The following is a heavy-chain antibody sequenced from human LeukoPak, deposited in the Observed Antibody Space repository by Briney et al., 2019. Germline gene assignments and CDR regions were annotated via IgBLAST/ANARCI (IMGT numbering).Heavy chain of an antibody. Sequence: PGGSLRLSCAASGFTVSSYGMHWVRQAPGKGLEWVAFIRYDGNNKYYADSVKGRFTISRDNSKNTLYLQMNSLRAEDTAVYYCAKSLNYYYDSSGSSKGGFDIWGQGTMVTVSS. CDR3: AKSLNYYYDSSGSSKGGFDI. D-gene: IGHD3-22*01. CDR2: IRYDGNNK. CDR1: GFTVSSYG. V-gene: IGHV3-30*02. J-gene: IGHJ3*02.